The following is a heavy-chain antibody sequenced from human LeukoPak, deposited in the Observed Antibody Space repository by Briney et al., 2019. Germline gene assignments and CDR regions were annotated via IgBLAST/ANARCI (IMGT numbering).Heavy chain of an antibody. CDR2: INHSGST. J-gene: IGHJ6*02. Sequence: KSSETLSLTCAVYGGSFSGYYWSWIRQPPGKGLEWIGEINHSGSTNYNPSLKSRVTISVDTSKNQFSLKLSSVTAADTAVYYCARGYYDFWSGYWYYYYGMDAWGQGTTVTVSS. CDR1: GGSFSGYY. D-gene: IGHD3-3*01. V-gene: IGHV4-34*01. CDR3: ARGYYDFWSGYWYYYYGMDA.